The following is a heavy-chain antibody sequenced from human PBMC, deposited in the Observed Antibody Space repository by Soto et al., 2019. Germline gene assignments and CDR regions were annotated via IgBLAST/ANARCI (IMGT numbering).Heavy chain of an antibody. CDR3: ARGPLLVSGYLAYYYYGMDV. CDR2: IYYSGST. D-gene: IGHD3-3*01. CDR1: GGSISSGGYY. Sequence: TSETLSLTCTVSGGSISSGGYYWSWIRQHPGKGLEWIGYIYYSGSTYYNPSLKSRVTISVDTSKNQFSLKLSSVTAADTAVYYCARGPLLVSGYLAYYYYGMDVWGQGTSVTVSS. V-gene: IGHV4-31*03. J-gene: IGHJ6*02.